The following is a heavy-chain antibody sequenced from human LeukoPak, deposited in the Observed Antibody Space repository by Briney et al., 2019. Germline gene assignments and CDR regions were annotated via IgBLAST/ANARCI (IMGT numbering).Heavy chain of an antibody. V-gene: IGHV3-30*04. CDR3: AKDRAYYGSGSSSDY. J-gene: IGHJ4*02. D-gene: IGHD3-10*01. CDR1: GFTFSSYA. CDR2: ISYDGSNK. Sequence: GRSLRLSCAASGFTFSSYAMHWVRQAPGKGLEWVAVISYDGSNKYYADSVKGRFTISRDNSKNTLYLQMNSLRAEDTAVYYCAKDRAYYGSGSSSDYWGQGTLVTVSS.